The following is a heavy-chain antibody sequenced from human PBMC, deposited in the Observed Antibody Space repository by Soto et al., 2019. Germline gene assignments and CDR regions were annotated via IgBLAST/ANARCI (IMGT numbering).Heavy chain of an antibody. CDR1: GPTFIAYY. V-gene: IGHV1-2*02. CDR3: ASVSVDVPE. J-gene: IGHJ4*02. D-gene: IGHD3-16*01. Sequence: QLVQSGDEVKKPGASVRVSCKTSGPTFIAYYIHWVRQAPGQGLEWMGWIDPKSCGTTYEQKFLGRVTMTRDTSINTAYMDLNRLTSDDTAVYYCASVSVDVPEWGQGTLITVSS. CDR2: IDPKSCGT.